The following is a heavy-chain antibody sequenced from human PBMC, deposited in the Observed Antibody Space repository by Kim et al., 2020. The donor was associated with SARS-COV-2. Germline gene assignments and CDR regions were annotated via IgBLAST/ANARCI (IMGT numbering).Heavy chain of an antibody. V-gene: IGHV1-69*13. J-gene: IGHJ6*02. Sequence: SVKVSCKASGGTFSSYAISWVRQAPGQGLEWMGGIIPIFGTANYAQKFQGRVTITADESTSTAYMELSSLRSEDTAVYYCARVKLGGYSYGTTVYYYYGMDVWGQGTTVTVSS. D-gene: IGHD5-18*01. CDR1: GGTFSSYA. CDR2: IIPIFGTA. CDR3: ARVKLGGYSYGTTVYYYYGMDV.